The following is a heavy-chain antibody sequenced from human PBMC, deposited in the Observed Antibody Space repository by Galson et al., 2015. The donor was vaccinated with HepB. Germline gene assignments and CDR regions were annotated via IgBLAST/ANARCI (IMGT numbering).Heavy chain of an antibody. V-gene: IGHV3-30-3*01. CDR1: GFTFSSYA. CDR3: ASGDGSGTQSRAYYGMDV. D-gene: IGHD3-10*01. Sequence: SLRLSCAASGFTFSSYAMHWVRQAPGKGLEWVAVISYDGSNKYYADSVKGRFTISRDNSKNTLYLQMNSLRAEDTAVYYCASGDGSGTQSRAYYGMDVWGQGTTVTVSS. CDR2: ISYDGSNK. J-gene: IGHJ6*02.